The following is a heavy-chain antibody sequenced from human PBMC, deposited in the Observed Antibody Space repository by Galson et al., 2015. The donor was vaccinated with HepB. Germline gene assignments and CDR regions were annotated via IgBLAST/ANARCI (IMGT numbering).Heavy chain of an antibody. CDR2: IYYSGTT. V-gene: IGHV4-30-4*01. D-gene: IGHD4-17*01. CDR1: GSIRSGGHY. J-gene: IGHJ2*01. CDR3: ARAYGDDYADYDWYFDL. Sequence: GSIRSGGHYWSWIRQPPGKGLEWIGYIYYSGTTYYNPSLKSRITISVDTSKNQFSLKLSSVTAADMAIYYCARAYGDDYADYDWYFDLWGRGTLVTVSS.